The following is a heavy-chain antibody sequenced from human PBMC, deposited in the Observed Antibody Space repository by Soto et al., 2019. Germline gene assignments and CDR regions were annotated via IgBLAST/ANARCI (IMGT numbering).Heavy chain of an antibody. Sequence: LSLTCTVSGGSISSGGYYWSWIRQHPGKGLEWIGYIYYSGSTYYNPSLKSRVTISVDTSKNQFSLKLSSVTAADTAVYYCARVGPDCSSTSCYKGGFTWFDPWGQGTLVTVSS. CDR2: IYYSGST. D-gene: IGHD2-2*02. CDR1: GGSISSGGYY. J-gene: IGHJ5*02. V-gene: IGHV4-31*03. CDR3: ARVGPDCSSTSCYKGGFTWFDP.